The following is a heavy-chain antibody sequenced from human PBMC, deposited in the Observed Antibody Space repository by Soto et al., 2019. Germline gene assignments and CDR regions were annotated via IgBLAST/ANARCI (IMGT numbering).Heavy chain of an antibody. J-gene: IGHJ4*02. V-gene: IGHV3-23*01. CDR2: ISGGGAST. D-gene: IGHD5-12*01. CDR1: GFAFSIYA. Sequence: PGGSLRLSCAASGFAFSIYAMSLVRQAPGKGLEWVSTISGGGASTYYADSVKGRFTISRDNSKNTLYLQVNSLRAEDTAVYYCANDGYNSFDYWGQGTRVTVSS. CDR3: ANDGYNSFDY.